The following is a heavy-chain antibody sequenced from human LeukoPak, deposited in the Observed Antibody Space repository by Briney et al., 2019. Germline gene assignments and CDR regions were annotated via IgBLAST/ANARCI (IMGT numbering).Heavy chain of an antibody. V-gene: IGHV5-51*01. J-gene: IGHJ4*02. CDR2: IYPGDSDA. Sequence: GESLKISCKGSGYSFTSYWIGWVRQMPGKGLEWMGIIYPGDSDARYSPSFQGQVTFSADKSINTAYLHWSSLKASDTAMYYCARACGDNEPFDYWGQGTLVTVSS. D-gene: IGHD4-17*01. CDR3: ARACGDNEPFDY. CDR1: GYSFTSYW.